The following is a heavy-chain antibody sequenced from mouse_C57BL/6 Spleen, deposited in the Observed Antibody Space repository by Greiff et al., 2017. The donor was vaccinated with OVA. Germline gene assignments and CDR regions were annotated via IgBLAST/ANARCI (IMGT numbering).Heavy chain of an antibody. V-gene: IGHV1-82*01. CDR3: ARSKDGSSPWFAY. CDR2: IYPGDGDT. J-gene: IGHJ3*01. D-gene: IGHD1-1*01. CDR1: GYAFSSSW. Sequence: VQLQQSGPELVKPGASVKISCKASGYAFSSSWMNWVKQRPGKGLEWIGRIYPGDGDTNYNGKFKGKATLTADKSSSTAYMQLSSLTSEDSAVYFCARSKDGSSPWFAYWGQGTLVTVSA.